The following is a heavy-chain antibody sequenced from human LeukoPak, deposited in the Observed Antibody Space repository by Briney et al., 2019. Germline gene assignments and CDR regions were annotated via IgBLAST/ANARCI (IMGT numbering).Heavy chain of an antibody. J-gene: IGHJ4*02. CDR3: ARVDRSGWVIFDY. Sequence: PSETLSLTCTVSGYSISSGYYWGWIRQPPGKGLEWVANIKQDGSEKYYVDSVKGRFTISRDNAKNSLYLQMNSLRAEDTAVYYCARVDRSGWVIFDYWGQGTLVTVSS. D-gene: IGHD6-19*01. CDR2: IKQDGSEK. V-gene: IGHV3-7*04. CDR1: GYSISSGYY.